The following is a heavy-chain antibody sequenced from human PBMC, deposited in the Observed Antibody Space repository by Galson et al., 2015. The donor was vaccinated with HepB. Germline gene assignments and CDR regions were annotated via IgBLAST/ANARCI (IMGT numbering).Heavy chain of an antibody. CDR3: VRVYRSRGHYFDY. CDR2: TRNKANSYTT. CDR1: GFTLSDYY. Sequence: SLRLSCATSGFTLSDYYIDWVRQAPGKGLEWVGRTRNKANSYTTAYAASVKGRFTISRDDSKNSLYLQMNSLKTEDTAVYYCVRVYRSRGHYFDYWGQGTLVTVSS. D-gene: IGHD5-18*01. V-gene: IGHV3-72*01. J-gene: IGHJ4*02.